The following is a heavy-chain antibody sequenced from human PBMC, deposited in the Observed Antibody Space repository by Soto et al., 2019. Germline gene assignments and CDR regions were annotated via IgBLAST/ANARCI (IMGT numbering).Heavy chain of an antibody. CDR2: ISAYNGNT. Sequence: QVQLVQSGAEVKKPGASVKVSCKASGYTFTSYGISWVRQAPGQGLEWMGWISAYNGNTNYAQKLQGRVTMTTDTSTSTAYMELRSLRSDDTAVYYCARFRPPYSGGSGPSGSGLPDYWGQGTLVTVSS. V-gene: IGHV1-18*01. J-gene: IGHJ4*02. CDR1: GYTFTSYG. D-gene: IGHD5-12*01. CDR3: ARFRPPYSGGSGPSGSGLPDY.